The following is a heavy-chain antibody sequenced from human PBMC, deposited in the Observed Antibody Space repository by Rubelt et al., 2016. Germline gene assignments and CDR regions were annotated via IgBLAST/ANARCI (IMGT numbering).Heavy chain of an antibody. D-gene: IGHD3-22*01. CDR3: AALHEITMIVAVTSRGPHGMDV. CDR1: TFSSYA. J-gene: IGHJ6*02. CDR2: IIPILGIA. V-gene: IGHV1-69*04. Sequence: TFSSYAISWVRQAPGQGLEWMGRIIPILGIANYAQKFQGRVTITADKSTSTAYMELSSLRSEDTAVYYCAALHEITMIVAVTSRGPHGMDVWGQGTTVTVSS.